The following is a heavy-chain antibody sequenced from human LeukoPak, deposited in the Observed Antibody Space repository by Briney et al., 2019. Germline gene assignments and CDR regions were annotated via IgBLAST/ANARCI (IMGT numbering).Heavy chain of an antibody. J-gene: IGHJ3*02. CDR1: GFTFSNAW. CDR2: IKSKTDGGTT. D-gene: IGHD2-2*01. CDR3: TSPLYCSSTSCPIDAFDI. Sequence: VGSLRLSCAASGFTFSNAWMSWVRQAPGKGLEWVGRIKSKTDGGTTDYAAPVKGRFTISRDDSKNTLYLQMNSLKTEDTAVYYCTSPLYCSSTSCPIDAFDIWGQGTMVTVSS. V-gene: IGHV3-15*01.